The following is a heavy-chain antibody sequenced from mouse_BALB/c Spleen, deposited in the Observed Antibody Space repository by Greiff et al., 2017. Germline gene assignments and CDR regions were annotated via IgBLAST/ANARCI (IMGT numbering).Heavy chain of an antibody. CDR3: ARRGVVADYYAMDY. D-gene: IGHD1-1*01. Sequence: VESGGGLVKPGGSLKLSCAASGFTFSSYAMSWVRQTPEKRLEWVATISSGGSYTYYPDSVKGRFTISRDNAKNTLYLQMSSLRSEDTAMYYCARRGVVADYYAMDYWGQGTSVTVSS. V-gene: IGHV5-9-3*01. CDR2: ISSGGSYT. CDR1: GFTFSSYA. J-gene: IGHJ4*01.